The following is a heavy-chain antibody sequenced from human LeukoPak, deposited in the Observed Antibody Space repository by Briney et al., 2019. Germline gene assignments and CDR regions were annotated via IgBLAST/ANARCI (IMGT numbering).Heavy chain of an antibody. CDR2: IYTSGST. D-gene: IGHD5-18*01. V-gene: IGHV4-61*02. CDR3: ASGEAGYSYGPFDY. Sequence: SETLSLTCTVSGGSISSGSYYWSWIRQPAGKGLEWIGRIYTSGSTNYNPSLKSRVTISVDTSKNQFSLKLSSVTAADTAVYYCASGEAGYSYGPFDYWGQGTLVTVSS. J-gene: IGHJ4*02. CDR1: GGSISSGSYY.